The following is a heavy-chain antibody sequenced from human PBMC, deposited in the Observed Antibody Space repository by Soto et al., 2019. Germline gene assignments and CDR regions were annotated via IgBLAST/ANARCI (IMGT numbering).Heavy chain of an antibody. V-gene: IGHV3-74*01. J-gene: IGHJ6*02. CDR1: GFTFGSYW. CDR3: ARAPHGYSVGYRYYGMDV. CDR2: ISLDGSRT. Sequence: EVQLVESGGGLVQPGGSLRLSCAAPGFTFGSYWMHWVRQAPGKGLVWVSHISLDGSRTTYADSVKGRFTISRDNAKNTLYLLMNSLRAEDTAVYYCARAPHGYSVGYRYYGMDVWGQGTTVTVSS. D-gene: IGHD2-21*01.